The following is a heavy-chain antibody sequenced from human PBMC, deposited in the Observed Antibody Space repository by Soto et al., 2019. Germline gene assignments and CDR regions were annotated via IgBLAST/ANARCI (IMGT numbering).Heavy chain of an antibody. Sequence: QVQLVQSGAEVKKPGASVKVSCKASGYTFTSYVISWVRQAPGQGLEWMGWISAYNGNTNYAQKLQGRVTMTTDTSTSTAYMELRSLRSDDTAVYYCTSYREQLVLYGMDVWGQGTTVTVSS. D-gene: IGHD6-13*01. CDR1: GYTFTSYV. J-gene: IGHJ6*02. V-gene: IGHV1-18*01. CDR2: ISAYNGNT. CDR3: TSYREQLVLYGMDV.